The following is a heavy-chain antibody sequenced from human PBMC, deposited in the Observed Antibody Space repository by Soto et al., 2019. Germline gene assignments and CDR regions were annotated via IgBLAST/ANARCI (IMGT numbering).Heavy chain of an antibody. V-gene: IGHV3-53*02. CDR1: GFTVSSNY. CDR2: IYSGGST. J-gene: IGHJ6*02. Sequence: EVQLVETGGGLIQPGGSLRLSCAASGFTVSSNYMSWVRQAPGKGLEWVSVIYSGGSTYYADSVKGRFTISRDNSKNTLYLQMNNLRAEDTAVYYCARGPLLAWPPGDYYYYGMDVWGQGTTVTVSS. CDR3: ARGPLLAWPPGDYYYYGMDV. D-gene: IGHD3-3*01.